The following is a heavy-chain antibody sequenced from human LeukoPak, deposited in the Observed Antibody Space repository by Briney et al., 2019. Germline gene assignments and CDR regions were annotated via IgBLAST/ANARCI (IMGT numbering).Heavy chain of an antibody. Sequence: PSETLSLTCTVSGGSISSYYWSWIRQPPGKGLEWIGYIYYSGSTNYSPSLKGRVTISVDTSKNQFSLKLSSVTAADTAVYYCARQRPLWFGELFYYYYYMDVWGKGTTVTVSS. D-gene: IGHD3-10*01. V-gene: IGHV4-59*01. CDR3: ARQRPLWFGELFYYYYYMDV. CDR1: GGSISSYY. J-gene: IGHJ6*03. CDR2: IYYSGST.